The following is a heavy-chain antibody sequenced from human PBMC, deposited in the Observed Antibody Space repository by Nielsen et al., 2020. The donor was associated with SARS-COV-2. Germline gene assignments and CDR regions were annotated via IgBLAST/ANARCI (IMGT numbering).Heavy chain of an antibody. Sequence: SETLSLTCTVSGGSISSGHYYWGWIRQPPGKGLEWIASIYYSGSTYYNPSLKSRVTISVDTSKNQFSLKLSSVTATDTAVYYCAESAGPFDYWGQGTLVAVSS. D-gene: IGHD6-19*01. V-gene: IGHV4-39*01. CDR1: GGSISSGHYY. CDR2: IYYSGST. J-gene: IGHJ4*02. CDR3: AESAGPFDY.